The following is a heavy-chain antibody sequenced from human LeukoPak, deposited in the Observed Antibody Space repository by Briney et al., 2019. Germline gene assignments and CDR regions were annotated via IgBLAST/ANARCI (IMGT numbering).Heavy chain of an antibody. D-gene: IGHD3-22*01. CDR1: GYTFTSYG. V-gene: IGHV1-18*01. J-gene: IGHJ4*02. CDR2: VSAYNGNT. Sequence: ASVKVSCKASGYTFTSYGISWVRQAPGQGLEWVGWVSAYNGNTNYAQKLQGRVTMTTDTSTSTAYMELRSLRSDDTAVYYCARHDSSGYHDYWGQGTLVTVSS. CDR3: ARHDSSGYHDY.